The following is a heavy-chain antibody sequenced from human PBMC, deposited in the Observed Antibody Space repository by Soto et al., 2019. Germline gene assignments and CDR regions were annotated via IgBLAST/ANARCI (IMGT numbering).Heavy chain of an antibody. CDR1: GYTLTSYY. CDR2: INPSGGST. D-gene: IGHD1-26*01. Sequence: ASVKVSCKASGYTLTSYYMHWVRQAPGQGLEWMGIINPSGGSTSYAQKLQGRVTMTRDTSTSTVYMELSSLRSEDTAVYYCARGIGTARYYYYGMDVWGQGTTVTVSS. CDR3: ARGIGTARYYYYGMDV. V-gene: IGHV1-46*01. J-gene: IGHJ6*02.